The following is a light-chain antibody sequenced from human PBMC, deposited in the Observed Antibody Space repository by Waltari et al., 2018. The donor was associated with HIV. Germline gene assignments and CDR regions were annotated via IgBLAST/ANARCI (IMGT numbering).Light chain of an antibody. CDR1: QSVSSS. CDR2: GAS. J-gene: IGKJ1*01. CDR3: LQSDKWPRT. Sequence: VLLTQSPATLSVSPGERVTLSCRASQSVSSSLAWYQLKPGQAPRLLIYGASTRARGVPARFTATGSGTQFTLTVSNLQSDDFALYFCLQSDKWPRTFGQGTKLEIK. V-gene: IGKV3-15*01.